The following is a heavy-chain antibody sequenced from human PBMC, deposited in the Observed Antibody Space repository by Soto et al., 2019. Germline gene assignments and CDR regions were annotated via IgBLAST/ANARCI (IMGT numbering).Heavy chain of an antibody. V-gene: IGHV4-34*01. D-gene: IGHD3-9*01. J-gene: IGHJ4*02. CDR3: AKGDYDILTGPDY. Sequence: PSDTLSLTCAVYGGSFSGYYWTWIRQPPGTGLEWIGEINHSGSTNYNPSLKSRVTISVDTSKNQFSLKLTSVTAEDTAVYYCAKGDYDILTGPDYWGQGTLVTVSS. CDR2: INHSGST. CDR1: GGSFSGYY.